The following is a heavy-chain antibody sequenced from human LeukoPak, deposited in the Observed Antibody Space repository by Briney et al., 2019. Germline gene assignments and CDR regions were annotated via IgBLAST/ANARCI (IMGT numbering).Heavy chain of an antibody. V-gene: IGHV3-30*18. CDR1: GFIFNSYG. CDR2: VSYDGSNK. D-gene: IGHD6-19*01. J-gene: IGHJ3*02. Sequence: GSLRLSCAASGFIFNSYGMHWVRQAPGKGLEWVAVVSYDGSNKYYADSVKGRFTISRDNSKNTLYLQLNTLRDEDTAVYYCAKDRVSRFAQWLRYMADAFDIWGQGTMVTVSS. CDR3: AKDRVSRFAQWLRYMADAFDI.